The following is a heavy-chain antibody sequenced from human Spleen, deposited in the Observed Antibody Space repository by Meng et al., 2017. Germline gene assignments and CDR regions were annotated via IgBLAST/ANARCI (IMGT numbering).Heavy chain of an antibody. D-gene: IGHD6-13*01. CDR2: IDPKSGDT. Sequence: QVQLVRPGAEVEKPGPYVKVPCNLSGYTFPDYYIRWGRHAPGQGLEWVGRIDPKSGDTHYAQKFQGRVTMTGDTSISTAYMELSGLKSDDTAVYYCARDEDISAAGKLFGDYWGQGTLVTVSS. J-gene: IGHJ4*02. CDR1: GYTFPDYY. CDR3: ARDEDISAAGKLFGDY. V-gene: IGHV1-2*06.